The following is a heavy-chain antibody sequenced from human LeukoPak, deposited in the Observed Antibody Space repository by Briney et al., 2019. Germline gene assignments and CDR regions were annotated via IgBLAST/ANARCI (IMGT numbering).Heavy chain of an antibody. V-gene: IGHV3-15*04. D-gene: IGHD3-10*01. CDR1: GLTVTNAW. CDR3: TTDSRGWLGELLG. J-gene: IGHJ4*02. Sequence: GGSLRLSCAASGLTVTNAWMNWVRQAPGKGLEWVGRIASKTDGGTTDYAAPVKGRFTISRDDSKNTLYLQMNSLRTEDTAVYYCTTDSRGWLGELLGWGQGTLVTVSS. CDR2: IASKTDGGTT.